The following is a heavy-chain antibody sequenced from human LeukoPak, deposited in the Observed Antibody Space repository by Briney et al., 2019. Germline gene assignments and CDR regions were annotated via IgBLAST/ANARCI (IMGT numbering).Heavy chain of an antibody. CDR1: GGSFSGYY. Sequence: SETLSLTCAVYGGSFSGYYWSWIRQPPGKGLEWIGSIYYSGSTYYNLSLKSRVTISVDTSKNQFSLKLGSVTAADTAVYYCARLFRGSSWYRANYYYYYMDVWGKGTTVTVSS. D-gene: IGHD6-13*01. J-gene: IGHJ6*03. CDR2: IYYSGST. V-gene: IGHV4-34*01. CDR3: ARLFRGSSWYRANYYYYYMDV.